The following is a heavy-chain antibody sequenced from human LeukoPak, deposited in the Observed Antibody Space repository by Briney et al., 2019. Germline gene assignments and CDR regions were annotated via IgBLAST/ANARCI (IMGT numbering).Heavy chain of an antibody. Sequence: PGGSLRLSCAASGFTFDDYAMHWVRQAPGKGLEWVSGISWNSGSIGYADSVKGRFTISRDNSKNTVFLQMNSLRAEDTAVYYCAKWGDYDVLTGYYVSDYWGQGTLVTVSS. V-gene: IGHV3-9*01. J-gene: IGHJ4*02. CDR1: GFTFDDYA. CDR2: ISWNSGSI. CDR3: AKWGDYDVLTGYYVSDY. D-gene: IGHD3-9*01.